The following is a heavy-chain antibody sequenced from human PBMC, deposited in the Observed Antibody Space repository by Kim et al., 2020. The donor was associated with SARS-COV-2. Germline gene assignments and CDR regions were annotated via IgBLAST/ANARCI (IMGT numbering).Heavy chain of an antibody. CDR1: GYTFTSYS. CDR2: INAGNVNT. V-gene: IGHV1-3*01. Sequence: ASVKVSCKTSGYTFTSYSLHWVRQAPGQRLEWMGWINAGNVNTKYSQKFQGRVTISWDTSASAASIELISLRSEDTAVYYCARDGRSVDYYFDYWGQGTLVTVSS. J-gene: IGHJ4*02. CDR3: ARDGRSVDYYFDY.